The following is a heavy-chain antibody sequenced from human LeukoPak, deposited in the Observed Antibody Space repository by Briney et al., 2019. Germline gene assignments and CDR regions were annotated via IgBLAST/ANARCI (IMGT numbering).Heavy chain of an antibody. CDR2: ISYDGSNK. V-gene: IGHV3-30-3*01. Sequence: GGSLRLSCAASGLTFSSYAMHWVRQAPGKGLEWVAVISYDGSNKYYADSVKGRFTISRDNSKNTLYLQMNSLRAEDTAVYYCARGNAITIFGVVTSANDAFDIWGQGTMVTVSS. CDR1: GLTFSSYA. D-gene: IGHD3-3*01. J-gene: IGHJ3*02. CDR3: ARGNAITIFGVVTSANDAFDI.